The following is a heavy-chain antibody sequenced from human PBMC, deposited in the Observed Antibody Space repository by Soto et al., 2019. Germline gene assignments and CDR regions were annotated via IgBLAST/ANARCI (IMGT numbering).Heavy chain of an antibody. CDR1: GYTFTSYY. V-gene: IGHV1-46*01. CDR2: INPSGGST. Sequence: GASVKVSCKASGYTFTSYYMHWVRQAPGQGLEWMGIINPSGGSTSYAQKFQGRVTMTRDTSTSTVYMELSSLRSEDTAVYYCVSPTYYDILTGYSNYYYYGMDVWGQGTTVTVSS. J-gene: IGHJ6*02. CDR3: VSPTYYDILTGYSNYYYYGMDV. D-gene: IGHD3-9*01.